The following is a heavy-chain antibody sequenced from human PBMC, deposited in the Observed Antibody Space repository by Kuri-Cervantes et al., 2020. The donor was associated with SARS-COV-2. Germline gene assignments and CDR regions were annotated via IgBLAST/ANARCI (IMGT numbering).Heavy chain of an antibody. CDR3: ARDNSGSYYGAFDI. D-gene: IGHD1-26*01. CDR2: ISYDGSNK. V-gene: IGHV3-30-3*01. J-gene: IGHJ4*02. Sequence: GESLKISCAASGFTFSSYAMHWVRQAPGKGLEWVAVISYDGSNKYYADSVKGRFTISRDNSKNTLYLQMNSLRAEDTAVYYCARDNSGSYYGAFDIWGQGTLVTVSS. CDR1: GFTFSSYA.